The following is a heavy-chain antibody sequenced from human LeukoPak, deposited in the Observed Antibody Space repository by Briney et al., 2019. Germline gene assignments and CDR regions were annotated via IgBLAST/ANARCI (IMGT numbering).Heavy chain of an antibody. J-gene: IGHJ5*02. Sequence: SETLSLTCFVSGGYISRDSYYWAWIRLPPGKGLEWIASIYYSGSTYYNPSLKSRVTISVDTSKNQFSLKLSSVTAADTAVYYCARVMDIVVVPAALRSWGWFDPWGQGTLVTVSS. CDR2: IYYSGST. CDR3: ARVMDIVVVPAALRSWGWFDP. D-gene: IGHD2-2*03. CDR1: GGYISRDSYY. V-gene: IGHV4-39*07.